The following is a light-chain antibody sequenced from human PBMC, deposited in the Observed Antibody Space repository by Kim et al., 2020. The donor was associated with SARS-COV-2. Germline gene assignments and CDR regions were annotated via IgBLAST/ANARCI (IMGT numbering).Light chain of an antibody. J-gene: IGKJ5*01. CDR3: QQYYSTPPIT. Sequence: TVNCTFSQSVLYSPNNKHYFAWCQQKPGQPPRLLIYWASTRESGVPDRFSGSGSGTDFALAISSLQAEDVAVYYCQQYYSTPPITFGQGTRLEIK. V-gene: IGKV4-1*01. CDR2: WAS. CDR1: QSVLYSPNNKHY.